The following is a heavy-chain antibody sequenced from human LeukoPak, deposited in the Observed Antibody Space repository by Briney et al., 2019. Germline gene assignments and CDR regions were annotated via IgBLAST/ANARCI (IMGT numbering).Heavy chain of an antibody. CDR3: ARGFCSSTDCYFDY. J-gene: IGHJ4*02. V-gene: IGHV4-4*02. CDR1: GGSISGPQW. Sequence: PSETLSLICAVTGGSISGPQWWSWVRQPPGKGLEWIGEAQHSGSTNYNPSLLSRVSISVDKPNNHFSLKLNSVTAADTAVYFCARGFCSSTDCYFDYWGQGSLVTVSS. D-gene: IGHD2-2*01. CDR2: AQHSGST.